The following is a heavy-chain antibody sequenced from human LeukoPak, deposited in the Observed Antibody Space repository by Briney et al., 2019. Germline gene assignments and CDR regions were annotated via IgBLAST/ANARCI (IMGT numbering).Heavy chain of an antibody. V-gene: IGHV4-61*02. CDR2: IYTSGST. CDR3: AREDYCSSTSCYTHPDY. Sequence: PSETLSLTCTVSGGSISSGSYYWSWIRQPAGKGLEWIGRIYTSGSTNYNPSLKSRVTISVDTSKNQFSLKLSSVTAADTAVYYCAREDYCSSTSCYTHPDYWGQGTLVTVSS. CDR1: GGSISSGSYY. D-gene: IGHD2-2*02. J-gene: IGHJ4*02.